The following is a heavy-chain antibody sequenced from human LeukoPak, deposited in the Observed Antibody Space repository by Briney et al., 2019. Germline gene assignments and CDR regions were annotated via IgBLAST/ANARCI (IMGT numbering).Heavy chain of an antibody. V-gene: IGHV3-11*06. D-gene: IGHD4-11*01. CDR3: ARAPHYSNYGPYYYGMDV. J-gene: IGHJ6*02. CDR1: GFTFSDYY. CDR2: ISSSSYT. Sequence: PGGSLRLSCAASGFTFSDYYMSWIRQAPGKGLEWVSYISSSSYTNYADSVKGRFTISRDNAKNSLCLQMNSLRAEDTAVYYCARAPHYSNYGPYYYGMDVWGQGTTVTVSS.